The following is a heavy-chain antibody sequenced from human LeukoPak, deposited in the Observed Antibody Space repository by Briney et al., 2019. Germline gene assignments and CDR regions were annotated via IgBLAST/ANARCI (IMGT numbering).Heavy chain of an antibody. D-gene: IGHD4-17*01. CDR2: VSGSGGTT. CDR1: GFTFRGYA. J-gene: IGHJ3*02. Sequence: GGSLRLSCAASGFTFRGYAMSWVRQAPGKGLEWVSAVSGSGGTTYYADSVRGRFTISRDNSKNTLYLQVNSLRAEDTAVYYCAKVSTYGDAYHDAFDMWGQGTRVTVSS. V-gene: IGHV3-23*01. CDR3: AKVSTYGDAYHDAFDM.